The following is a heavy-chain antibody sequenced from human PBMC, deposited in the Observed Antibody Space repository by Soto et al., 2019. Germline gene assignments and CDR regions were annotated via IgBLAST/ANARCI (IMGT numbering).Heavy chain of an antibody. J-gene: IGHJ6*03. CDR1: GYTFTSYA. CDR2: INAGNGNT. D-gene: IGHD6-19*01. V-gene: IGHV1-3*01. CDR3: ASLSIAVAGHRTDYYYYYMDV. Sequence: ASVKVSCKASGYTFTSYAMHWVRQAPGQRLEWMGWINAGNGNTKYSQKFQGRVTITGDTSASTAYMELSSLRSEDTAVYYCASLSIAVAGHRTDYYYYYMDVWGKGTTVTVSS.